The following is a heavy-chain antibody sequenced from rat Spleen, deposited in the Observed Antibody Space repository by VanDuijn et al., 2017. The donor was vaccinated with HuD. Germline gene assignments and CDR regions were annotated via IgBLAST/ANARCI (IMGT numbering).Heavy chain of an antibody. D-gene: IGHD5-1*01. CDR3: TRERNWAFDY. V-gene: IGHV5-25*01. CDR2: ITHTGGNT. CDR1: GFTFINYD. J-gene: IGHJ2*01. Sequence: EVQLVESGGGLVQPGRSLKLSCAASGFTFINYDMAWVRQAPTKGLEWVASITHTGGNTYYPDSVKGRFTISRDNAKSTLYLQLNSLRSEDTATYYCTRERNWAFDYWGQGVMVTVSS.